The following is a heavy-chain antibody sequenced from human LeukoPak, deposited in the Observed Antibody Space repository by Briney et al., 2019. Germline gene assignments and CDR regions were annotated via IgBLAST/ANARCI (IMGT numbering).Heavy chain of an antibody. V-gene: IGHV1-18*01. D-gene: IGHD5-12*01. CDR1: GYTFINYG. CDR3: ARDEDRGDISHGY. Sequence: GASVKVSCKASGYTFINYGITWVRQAPGQGLEWMGWISAYNGNTNYAQKLQGRVTMTTDTSTSTAYVELRSLRSDDTAVYYCARDEDRGDISHGYWGQGTLVTVSS. CDR2: ISAYNGNT. J-gene: IGHJ4*02.